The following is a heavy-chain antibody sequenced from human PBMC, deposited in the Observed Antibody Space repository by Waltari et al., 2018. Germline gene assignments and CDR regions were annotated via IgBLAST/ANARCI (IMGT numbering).Heavy chain of an antibody. D-gene: IGHD3-10*01. CDR2: IYTSGST. Sequence: QVQLQESGPGVVKPSQTLSLTCTVSGGSISSGIFYWNWIRQPAGKGLEWIGFIYTSGSTNYNPSLKSRVTISADTSKNQFSLRLTSVTAADTAVYYCAREGGFSYRSEHWGQGALVTVAS. J-gene: IGHJ4*02. V-gene: IGHV4-61*02. CDR1: GGSISSGIFY. CDR3: AREGGFSYRSEH.